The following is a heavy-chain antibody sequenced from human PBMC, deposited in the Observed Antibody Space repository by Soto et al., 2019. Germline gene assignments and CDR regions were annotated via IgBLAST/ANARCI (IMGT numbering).Heavy chain of an antibody. CDR2: TYYSGST. J-gene: IGHJ6*02. CDR3: ASDAPPYYYYGMDV. V-gene: IGHV4-30-4*01. CDR1: GGSISSGDYY. Sequence: SQTLSLTCTVSGGSISSGDYYWSWIRQPPRKGLEWIGYTYYSGSTYYNPSLKSRLTISVDTSKNQFSLKLSSVTAADTAVYYCASDAPPYYYYGMDVWGRLTTVTVSS.